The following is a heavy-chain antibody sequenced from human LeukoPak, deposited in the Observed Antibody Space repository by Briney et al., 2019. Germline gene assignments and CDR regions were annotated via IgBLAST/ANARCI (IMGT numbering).Heavy chain of an antibody. Sequence: SETLSLTCTVSGGSISGYYWSWVRQSPGKGLEWIGYIYNSGSTNYNPSLQSRVTISVDTSKNQFSLKLSSVTAADTAMYYCAIHQLTAVGTVHWGQGTLVTVSS. V-gene: IGHV4-59*01. CDR2: IYNSGST. J-gene: IGHJ4*02. CDR1: GGSISGYY. D-gene: IGHD6-13*01. CDR3: AIHQLTAVGTVH.